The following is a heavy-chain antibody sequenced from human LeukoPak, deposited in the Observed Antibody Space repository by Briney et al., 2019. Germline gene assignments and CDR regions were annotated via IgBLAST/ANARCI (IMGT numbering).Heavy chain of an antibody. Sequence: ASVKVSCKASGYTFTGYYLHWVRQAPGQGLEWMGWINPKSGGTVYAQKFQGRVTMTRDTSSSTAYMELSRLRFDDTVVYYCARGPRITIFGVVMANDAFDIWGQGTMVTVSS. CDR2: INPKSGGT. V-gene: IGHV1-2*02. CDR1: GYTFTGYY. D-gene: IGHD3-3*01. J-gene: IGHJ3*02. CDR3: ARGPRITIFGVVMANDAFDI.